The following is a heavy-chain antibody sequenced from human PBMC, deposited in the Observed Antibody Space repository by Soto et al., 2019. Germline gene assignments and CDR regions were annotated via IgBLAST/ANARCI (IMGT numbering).Heavy chain of an antibody. Sequence: ASVKVSCKASGYTFTGYYMHWVRQAPGQGLEWMGWINPNSGGTNYAQKFQGWVTMTRDTSISTAYMELSRLRSDDTAVYYCARDSHYYDSSGYYLDAFDIWGQGTMVTVS. J-gene: IGHJ3*02. V-gene: IGHV1-2*04. D-gene: IGHD3-22*01. CDR2: INPNSGGT. CDR1: GYTFTGYY. CDR3: ARDSHYYDSSGYYLDAFDI.